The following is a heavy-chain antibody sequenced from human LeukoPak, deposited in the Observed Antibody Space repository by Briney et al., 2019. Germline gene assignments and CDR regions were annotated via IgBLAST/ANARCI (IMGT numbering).Heavy chain of an antibody. Sequence: PGGSLRLSCAASGFTFSSYWMSWVRQAPGKGLEWVANIKQDGSEKYYVDSVKGRFTISRDNAKNSLYLQMNSLRAEDTAVYYCARAGLGQTAVLRFLEWLPRTYYGMDVWGQGTTVTVSS. CDR3: ARAGLGQTAVLRFLEWLPRTYYGMDV. V-gene: IGHV3-7*03. J-gene: IGHJ6*02. CDR1: GFTFSSYW. D-gene: IGHD3-3*01. CDR2: IKQDGSEK.